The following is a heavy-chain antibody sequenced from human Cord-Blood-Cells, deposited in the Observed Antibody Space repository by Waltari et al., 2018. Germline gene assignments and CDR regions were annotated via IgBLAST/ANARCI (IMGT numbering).Heavy chain of an antibody. CDR1: GGSISSSNW. CDR2: IYHSGST. J-gene: IGHJ4*02. D-gene: IGHD3-10*01. Sequence: QVQLQESGPGLVKPSGTLSLTCAVSGGSISSSNWWRWVRNPPGKGLEWIGEIYHSGSTNYNPSLKSRVTISVDKSKNQFSLKLSSVTAADTAVYYCARDLGSSGSGSYYNYWGQGTLVTVSS. CDR3: ARDLGSSGSGSYYNY. V-gene: IGHV4-4*02.